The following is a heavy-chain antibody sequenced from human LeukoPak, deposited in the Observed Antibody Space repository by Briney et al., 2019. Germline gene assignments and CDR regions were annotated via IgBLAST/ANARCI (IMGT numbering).Heavy chain of an antibody. V-gene: IGHV4-34*01. D-gene: IGHD1-26*01. J-gene: IGHJ6*03. CDR3: ARGIIAEGRYYYYYYYMDV. CDR2: INHSGST. Sequence: PSETLSLTCAVYGGSFSGYYWSWIRQPPGKGLDWIGEINHSGSTNYNPSLKSRVTISVDTSKNQFSLKLSSVTAADTAVYYCARGIIAEGRYYYYYYYMDVWGKGTTVTVSS. CDR1: GGSFSGYY.